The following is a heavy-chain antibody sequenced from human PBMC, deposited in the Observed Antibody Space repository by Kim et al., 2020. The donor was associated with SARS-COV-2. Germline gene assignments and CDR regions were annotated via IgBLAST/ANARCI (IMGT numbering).Heavy chain of an antibody. D-gene: IGHD3-10*01. CDR1: GGSLTNYH. Sequence: SETLSLTCTVSGGSLTNYHWAWIRQSPEKGLEYIGWIYYSGKTYYNLSLTGRNAISLDTSRNQFSLTLRSVTAAGTAVYYCARHLQVGSSPMDVWGKGTTVTVSS. CDR2: IYYSGKT. J-gene: IGHJ6*03. CDR3: ARHLQVGSSPMDV. V-gene: IGHV4-59*08.